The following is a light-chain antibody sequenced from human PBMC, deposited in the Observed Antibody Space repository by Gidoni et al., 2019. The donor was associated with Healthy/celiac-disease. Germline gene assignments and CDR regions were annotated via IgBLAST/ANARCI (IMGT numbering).Light chain of an antibody. CDR3: QQYDNLPPYT. CDR1: QDISNY. J-gene: IGKJ2*01. V-gene: IGKV1-33*01. Sequence: DIQMTQSPSSLSASVGDRVTITCQASQDISNYLNWYQQKPGKAPKLLSYDASNLETGVPSRFSGSGSGTDFTFTISSLQPEDIATYYCQQYDNLPPYTVGQGTKLEIK. CDR2: DAS.